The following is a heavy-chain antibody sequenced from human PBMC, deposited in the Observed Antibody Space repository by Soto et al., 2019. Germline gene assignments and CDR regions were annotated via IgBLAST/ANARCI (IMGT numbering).Heavy chain of an antibody. D-gene: IGHD5-18*01. CDR2: ISGSGGST. J-gene: IGHJ4*02. CDR1: GFTFSSYA. CDR3: ARVFIRGYSYGLDY. V-gene: IGHV3-23*01. Sequence: GGSLRLSCAASGFTFSSYAMSWVRQAPGKGLEWVSAISGSGGSTYYADSVKGRFTISRDNSKNTLYLQMNSLRAEDTAVYYCARVFIRGYSYGLDYWGQGTLVTVSS.